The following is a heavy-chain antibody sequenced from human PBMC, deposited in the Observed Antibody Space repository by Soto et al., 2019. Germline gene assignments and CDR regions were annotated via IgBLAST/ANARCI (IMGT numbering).Heavy chain of an antibody. J-gene: IGHJ4*02. D-gene: IGHD5-18*01. CDR1: SHSISSGFYY. V-gene: IGHV4-38-2*01. Sequence: SETLSLTCAVSSHSISSGFYYWGWIRQPPGKGLEWIGSMYHSGSTYYNPSLKSRVTMSVDTSKNQLSLKLTSLTAADTAVYYCARYGYSYSMRFFDKWGQGTRVTVSS. CDR2: MYHSGST. CDR3: ARYGYSYSMRFFDK.